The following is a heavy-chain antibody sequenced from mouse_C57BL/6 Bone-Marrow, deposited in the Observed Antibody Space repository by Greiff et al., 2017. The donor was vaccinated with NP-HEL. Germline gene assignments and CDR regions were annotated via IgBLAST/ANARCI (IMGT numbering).Heavy chain of an antibody. D-gene: IGHD2-1*01. CDR2: IDPDNGGT. CDR1: GYTFTDDY. CDR3: TTGGNYDYSMDY. Sequence: EVQLQQPGAELVRPGASVKLSCTASGYTFTDDYMHWVKQRPEQGLEWIGWIDPDNGGTEYDSKFQGKATITADTSSITAYLQLSSLTSEDSSVYYCTTGGNYDYSMDYWGQGTSVTVSS. V-gene: IGHV14-4*01. J-gene: IGHJ4*01.